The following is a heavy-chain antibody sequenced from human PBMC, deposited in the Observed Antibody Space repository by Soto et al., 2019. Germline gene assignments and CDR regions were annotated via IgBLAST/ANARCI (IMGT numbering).Heavy chain of an antibody. CDR3: ARGDQGFDY. CDR2: TYYRSKWFN. J-gene: IGHJ4*02. V-gene: IGHV6-1*01. Sequence: SRILSLTCAISGDSVSSNTAAWNWIRQSPSRGLEWLGRTYYRSKWFNNYALSVKSRITINPDTSKNQFSLQLNSVTPEDTAVYCCARGDQGFDYWCQGTLVTVSS. D-gene: IGHD3-16*01. CDR1: GDSVSSNTAA.